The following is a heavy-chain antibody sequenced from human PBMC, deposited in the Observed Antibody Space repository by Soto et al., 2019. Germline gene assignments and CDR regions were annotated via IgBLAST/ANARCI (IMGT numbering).Heavy chain of an antibody. V-gene: IGHV3-64*01. CDR2: ISSNGGST. J-gene: IGHJ4*02. CDR3: ARDRCCGGSCYSFSYY. CDR1: GFTFSSYA. D-gene: IGHD2-15*01. Sequence: PGGSLRLSCAASGFTFSSYAMRWVRQAPGKGLEYVSAISSNGGSTYYANSVKGRFTISRDNSKNTLCLQMGSLRAEDMAVYYCARDRCCGGSCYSFSYYWGQGTLVTVSA.